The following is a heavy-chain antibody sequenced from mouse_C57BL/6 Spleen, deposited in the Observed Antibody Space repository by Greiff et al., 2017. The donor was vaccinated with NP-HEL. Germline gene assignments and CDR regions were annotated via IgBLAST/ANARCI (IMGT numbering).Heavy chain of an antibody. CDR2: IDPSDSYT. V-gene: IGHV1-69*01. CDR3: ARPYGKGAMDY. D-gene: IGHD2-10*02. J-gene: IGHJ4*01. CDR1: GYTFTSYW. Sequence: VQLQQSGAELVMPGASVKLSCKASGYTFTSYWMHWVKQRPGQGLEWIGEIDPSDSYTNYNQKFKGKSTLTVDKSSSTAYMQLSSLTSEDSAVYYCARPYGKGAMDYWGQGTSVTVSS.